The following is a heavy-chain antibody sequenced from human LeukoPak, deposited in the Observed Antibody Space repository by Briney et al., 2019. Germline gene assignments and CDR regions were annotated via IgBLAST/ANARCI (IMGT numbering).Heavy chain of an antibody. CDR3: ARTNYYYYYGMDV. Sequence: GGSLRLSCAASGFTFSSYSMNWVRQAPGKGLVWVSRINSDGSSTSYADSVKGRFTISRDNAKNTLYLQMNSLRAEDTAVYYCARTNYYYYYGMDVWGKGTTVTVSS. J-gene: IGHJ6*04. V-gene: IGHV3-74*01. CDR1: GFTFSSYS. CDR2: INSDGSST.